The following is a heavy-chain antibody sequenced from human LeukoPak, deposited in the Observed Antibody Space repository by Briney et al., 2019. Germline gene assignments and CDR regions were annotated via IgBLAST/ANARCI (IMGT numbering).Heavy chain of an antibody. CDR2: IYHSGST. CDR1: GGSISSGGYS. Sequence: SQTLSLTCAVSGGSISSGGYSWSWIRQPPEKGLEWIGYIYHSGSTYYNPSLKSRVTISVDRSKNQFSLKLSSVTAADTAVYYCAREKGTITMVRGNWFDPWGQGTLVTVSS. D-gene: IGHD3-10*01. CDR3: AREKGTITMVRGNWFDP. J-gene: IGHJ5*02. V-gene: IGHV4-30-2*01.